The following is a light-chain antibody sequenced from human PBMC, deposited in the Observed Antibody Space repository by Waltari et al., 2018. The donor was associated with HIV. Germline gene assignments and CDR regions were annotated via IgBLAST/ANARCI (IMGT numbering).Light chain of an antibody. V-gene: IGKV3-11*01. J-gene: IGKJ4*01. Sequence: IVLTQSPGTLSLSPGERATLSCRASQSVGSNLAWYQHKPGQAPRLLIYDASDRATGIPARFSGSGSGTDFTLTINSLESEDFAVYYCQQRGNWPLFGGGTKVEIK. CDR2: DAS. CDR1: QSVGSN. CDR3: QQRGNWPL.